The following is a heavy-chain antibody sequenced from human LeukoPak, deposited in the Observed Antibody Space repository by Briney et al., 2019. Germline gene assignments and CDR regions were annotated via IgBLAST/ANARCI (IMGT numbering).Heavy chain of an antibody. CDR1: GGSISSGAYS. D-gene: IGHD3-22*01. Sequence: PSQTLSLTCAVSGGSISSGAYSWSWIRQPPGKGLEWIGYIYYSGGTYYNPSLQSRVTISVDTSKNQSSLKLSSVTAADTAVYYCARSVPLSYYDSSGYFRTYYFDYWGQGTLVTVSS. CDR2: IYYSGGT. J-gene: IGHJ4*02. CDR3: ARSVPLSYYDSSGYFRTYYFDY. V-gene: IGHV4-30-4*07.